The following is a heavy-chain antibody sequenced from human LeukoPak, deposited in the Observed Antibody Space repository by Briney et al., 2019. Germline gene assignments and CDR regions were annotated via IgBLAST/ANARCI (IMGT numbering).Heavy chain of an antibody. V-gene: IGHV1-18*01. Sequence: ASVKVSCKASGGTFSSYAISWVRQAPGQGLEWMGWISAYNGNTNYAQKLQGRVTMTTDTSTSTAYMELRSLRSDDTAVYYCARDGNDFWSGYYYNWFDPWGQGTLVTVSS. CDR1: GGTFSSYA. D-gene: IGHD3-3*01. CDR3: ARDGNDFWSGYYYNWFDP. J-gene: IGHJ5*02. CDR2: ISAYNGNT.